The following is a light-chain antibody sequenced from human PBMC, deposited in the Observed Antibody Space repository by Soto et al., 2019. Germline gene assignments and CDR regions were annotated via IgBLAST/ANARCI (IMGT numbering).Light chain of an antibody. CDR2: WAS. CDR3: QQYYNTPSIT. Sequence: DIVMTQSPDSLAVSLGERSTINCKSSQSVLYSSNNKNYLAWYQQKPGQPHKLLIYWASTRESGVPDRFSGSGSGTDFTLTIRSLQAEDVAVYYCQQYYNTPSITFGQGTRLEIK. CDR1: QSVLYSSNNKNY. J-gene: IGKJ5*01. V-gene: IGKV4-1*01.